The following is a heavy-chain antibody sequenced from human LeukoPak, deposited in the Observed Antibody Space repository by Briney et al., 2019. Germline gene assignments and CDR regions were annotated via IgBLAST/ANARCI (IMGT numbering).Heavy chain of an antibody. CDR3: ARERGYCTNGVCYRNWFDP. V-gene: IGHV4-34*01. CDR2: INHSGST. J-gene: IGHJ5*02. CDR1: GGSFSGYY. Sequence: PSETLSLTCAVYGGSFSGYYWSWIRQPPGKGLEWIGEINHSGSTNYNPSLKSRVTISVDTSKNQFSLKLSSVTAADTAVYYCARERGYCTNGVCYRNWFDPWGQGTLVTVSS. D-gene: IGHD2-8*01.